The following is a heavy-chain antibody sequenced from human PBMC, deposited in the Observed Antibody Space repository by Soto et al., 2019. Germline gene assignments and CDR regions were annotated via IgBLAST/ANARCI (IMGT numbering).Heavy chain of an antibody. Sequence: EVQLLESGGGLVQPGGSLRLSCAASGFTFSSYVMNWVRQAPGKGLEWVLGISGSGGSTDYADSVKGRFTISRDNSKNMRYLQMSSLRAEDTGVYYCAMGLGTYYHYAMDVWGQGTTVTVSS. CDR2: ISGSGGST. J-gene: IGHJ6*02. CDR3: AMGLGTYYHYAMDV. CDR1: GFTFSSYV. V-gene: IGHV3-23*01. D-gene: IGHD6-19*01.